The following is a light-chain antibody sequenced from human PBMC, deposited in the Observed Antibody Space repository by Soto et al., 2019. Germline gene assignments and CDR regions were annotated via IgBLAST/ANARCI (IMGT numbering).Light chain of an antibody. CDR2: DAS. CDR1: QSVSSY. CDR3: QQRIDSPST. J-gene: IGKJ4*01. Sequence: EIVLTQSPATLSLSPGERATLSCRASQSVSSYLAWYQQKPGQAPRLLIYDASNRATGIPARFSGSGSGTDFTLTISSLEPDDFAVYYCQQRIDSPSTFGGVTKVQIK. V-gene: IGKV3-11*01.